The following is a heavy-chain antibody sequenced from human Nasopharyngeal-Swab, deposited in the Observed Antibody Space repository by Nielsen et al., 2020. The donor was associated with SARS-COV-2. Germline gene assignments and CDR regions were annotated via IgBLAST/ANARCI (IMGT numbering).Heavy chain of an antibody. CDR1: GFTFGDYA. D-gene: IGHD1-26*01. V-gene: IGHV3-49*01. Sequence: GGSLRLSCTTSGFTFGDYAMSWFRQAPGKGPEWVGFISSKTYGGAPEYAASVKGRFTISRDGAESIAYLQMNSLETEDTGVYYCARSVGSFYGQGAFDIWGQGTMVTVSS. CDR3: ARSVGSFYGQGAFDI. CDR2: ISSKTYGGAP. J-gene: IGHJ3*02.